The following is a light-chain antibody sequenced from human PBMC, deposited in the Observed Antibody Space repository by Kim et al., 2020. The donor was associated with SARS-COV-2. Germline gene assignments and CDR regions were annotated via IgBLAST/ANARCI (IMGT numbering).Light chain of an antibody. V-gene: IGLV3-21*04. CDR3: QVCDSGVV. Sequence: VSVAAGKTDRITCGGNKIGSKSVHWYQKRPGQAPVLVIYYDSDRTSGIHERFSGSNSGNTATLTISRVEAGDEADYYCQVCDSGVVFGGGTQLTVL. CDR1: KIGSKS. CDR2: YDS. J-gene: IGLJ2*01.